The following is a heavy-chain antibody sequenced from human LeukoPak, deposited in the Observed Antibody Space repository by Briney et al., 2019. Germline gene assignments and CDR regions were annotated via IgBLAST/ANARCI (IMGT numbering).Heavy chain of an antibody. CDR3: ARDTGDMGFGETTYFDY. CDR1: GGSISSGDYY. J-gene: IGHJ4*02. Sequence: SETLSLTCTVSGGSISSGDYYWSWIRQPPGKGLEWIGYIYYSESTYYNPSLKSRVTISVDTSKNQFSLKLSSVTAADTAVYYCARDTGDMGFGETTYFDYWGQGTLVTVSS. D-gene: IGHD3-10*01. CDR2: IYYSEST. V-gene: IGHV4-30-4*01.